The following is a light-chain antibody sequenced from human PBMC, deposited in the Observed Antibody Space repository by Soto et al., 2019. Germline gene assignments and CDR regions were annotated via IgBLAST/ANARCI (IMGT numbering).Light chain of an antibody. Sequence: DIQMTQSPSSLSASVGDRVTITCQASQDISNYLNWYQQKPGKAHKLLIYDASNLETGVPSRFSGSGSGTDFPFTISSLQAEDIATYYCQQYDNLPYTFGQWTKLEIK. CDR2: DAS. V-gene: IGKV1-33*01. CDR1: QDISNY. J-gene: IGKJ2*01. CDR3: QQYDNLPYT.